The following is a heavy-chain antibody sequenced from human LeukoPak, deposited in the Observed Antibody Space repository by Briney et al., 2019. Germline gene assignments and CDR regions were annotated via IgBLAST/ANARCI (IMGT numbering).Heavy chain of an antibody. CDR2: ISSSSSYI. CDR3: ARVPITLAGTKDAKYFQH. Sequence: PGGSLRLSCAASGFTFSSHSMNWVRQAPGKGLEWVSSISSSSSYIYYADSVKGRFTISRDNAKNSLYLQMNSLRAEDTALYYCARVPITLAGTKDAKYFQHWGQGSLVTVSS. J-gene: IGHJ1*01. CDR1: GFTFSSHS. D-gene: IGHD6-19*01. V-gene: IGHV3-21*01.